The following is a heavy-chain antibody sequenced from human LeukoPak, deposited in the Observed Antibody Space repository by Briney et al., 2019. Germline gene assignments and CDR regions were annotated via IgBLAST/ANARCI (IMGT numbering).Heavy chain of an antibody. Sequence: ASVKVSCKASGYTFTSYGISWVRQAPGQGLEWMGWISAYNGNTIYAQKLQGRVTMTTDTSTSTAYMELRSLRSDDTAVYYRARDREYGDRFDYWGQGTLVTVSS. D-gene: IGHD4-17*01. CDR1: GYTFTSYG. CDR2: ISAYNGNT. CDR3: ARDREYGDRFDY. V-gene: IGHV1-18*01. J-gene: IGHJ4*02.